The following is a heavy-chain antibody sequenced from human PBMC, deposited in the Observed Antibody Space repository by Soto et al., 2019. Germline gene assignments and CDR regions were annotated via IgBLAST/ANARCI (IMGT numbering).Heavy chain of an antibody. J-gene: IGHJ4*02. Sequence: QITLKESGPTLVKPTQPLTLTCTFSGFSLSTSGVGVGWIRQPPGKALEWLALIYWDDDKRYSPSLKSRLTITKDTSKNQVVLTMTNMDPVDTATYYCAHSYVWGSYRHLGYFDYWGQGTLVTVSS. CDR3: AHSYVWGSYRHLGYFDY. V-gene: IGHV2-5*02. CDR1: GFSLSTSGVG. D-gene: IGHD3-16*02. CDR2: IYWDDDK.